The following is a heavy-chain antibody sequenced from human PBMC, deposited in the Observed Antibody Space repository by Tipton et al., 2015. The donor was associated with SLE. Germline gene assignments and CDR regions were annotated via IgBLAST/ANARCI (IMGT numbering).Heavy chain of an antibody. V-gene: IGHV4-34*01. CDR1: GGSISSHY. CDR2: INHSGST. CDR3: ARGIRSEAFDI. Sequence: TLSLTCTVSGGSISSHYWSWIRQPPGKGLEWIGEINHSGSTNYNPSLKSRVTISVDTSKNQFSLKLSSVTAADTAVYYCARGIRSEAFDIWGQGTMVTVSS. J-gene: IGHJ3*02.